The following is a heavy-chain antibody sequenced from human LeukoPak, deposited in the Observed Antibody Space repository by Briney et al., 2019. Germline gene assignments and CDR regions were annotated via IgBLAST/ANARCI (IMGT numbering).Heavy chain of an antibody. D-gene: IGHD4-23*01. J-gene: IGHJ3*01. CDR1: GFTLSNSA. Sequence: GASVKVSCKASGFTLSNSAIQWVRQARGQHLEWIGWIGVAGGNTNYAQTLQGRITITRDMSTSTAYMELTSLRPDDTAVYYCAAEIYGGNTDCCAFDFWGPGTPVTVSS. V-gene: IGHV1-58*02. CDR3: AAEIYGGNTDCCAFDF. CDR2: IGVAGGNT.